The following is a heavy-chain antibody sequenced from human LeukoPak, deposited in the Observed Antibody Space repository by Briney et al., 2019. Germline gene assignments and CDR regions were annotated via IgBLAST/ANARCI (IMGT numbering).Heavy chain of an antibody. CDR1: GFPFSTYW. CDR2: SNFDGSDT. V-gene: IGHV3-74*01. J-gene: IGHJ4*02. D-gene: IGHD3-22*01. CDR3: TTEYNFNYYDSSGYYY. Sequence: PGGSLRLSCVASGFPFSTYWMHWVRQAPGKGLVWVARSNFDGSDTVYADSVKGRFSISRDNAKNTLYLHMNGLRAEDTAVYYCTTEYNFNYYDSSGYYYWGQGTLVTVSS.